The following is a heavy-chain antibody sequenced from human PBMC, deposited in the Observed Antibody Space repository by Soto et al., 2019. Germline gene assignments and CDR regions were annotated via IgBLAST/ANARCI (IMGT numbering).Heavy chain of an antibody. CDR2: ISYDGSNK. Sequence: GSLRLSCAASGSTFSSYAMHWVRQAPGKGLEWVAVISYDGSNKYYADSVKGRFTISRDNSKNTLYLQMNSLRAEDTAVYYCARERMGATTDFDYWGQGTLVTVSS. J-gene: IGHJ4*02. V-gene: IGHV3-30-3*01. CDR1: GSTFSSYA. D-gene: IGHD1-26*01. CDR3: ARERMGATTDFDY.